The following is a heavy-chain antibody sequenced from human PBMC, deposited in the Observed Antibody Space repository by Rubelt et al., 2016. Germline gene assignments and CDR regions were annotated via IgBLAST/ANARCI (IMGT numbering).Heavy chain of an antibody. V-gene: IGHV3-21*06. CDR3: ARDDAPLVCD. CDR2: LSSRGDAI. Sequence: GQLVESGGGLAQPGGSLRLSCAASGFTFSSNSMNWVRQAPGKGLEWVSSLSSRGDAIYYDDSVKGRFTISRDNAKNSVYLQMNSLRGEDTAVYYCARDDAPLVCDWGQGTLVTVSS. CDR1: GFTFSSNS. J-gene: IGHJ4*02. D-gene: IGHD2-8*01.